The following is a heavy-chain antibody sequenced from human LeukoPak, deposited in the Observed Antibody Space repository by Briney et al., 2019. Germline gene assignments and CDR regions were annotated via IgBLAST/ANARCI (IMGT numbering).Heavy chain of an antibody. CDR3: ARDRNPPNWFDP. V-gene: IGHV1-3*01. CDR2: INAGSGNT. CDR1: GYTFTSYA. J-gene: IGHJ5*02. Sequence: ASVKVSCKASGYTFTSYAMHWVRQAPGQRLEWMGWINAGSGNTKYSQKFQGRVTITRDTSASTAYMELSSLRSEDTAVYYCARDRNPPNWFDPWGQGTLVTVSS.